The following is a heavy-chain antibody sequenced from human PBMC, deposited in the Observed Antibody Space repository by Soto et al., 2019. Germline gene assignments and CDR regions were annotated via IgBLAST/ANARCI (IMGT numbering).Heavy chain of an antibody. CDR2: ISSSSSYI. J-gene: IGHJ4*02. CDR3: ASDTTVTTYYFDY. CDR1: GFTFSSYS. D-gene: IGHD4-17*01. Sequence: EVQLVESGGGLVKPGGSLRLSCAASGFTFSSYSMNWVRQAPGKGLEWVSSISSSSSYIYYADSVKGRFTISRDNAKNSLYLQMNSLRAEDTAVYYCASDTTVTTYYFDYWGQGTLVTVSS. V-gene: IGHV3-21*01.